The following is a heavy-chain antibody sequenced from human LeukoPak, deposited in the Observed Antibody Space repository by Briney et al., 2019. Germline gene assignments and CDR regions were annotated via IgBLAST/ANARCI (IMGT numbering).Heavy chain of an antibody. V-gene: IGHV1-2*02. J-gene: IGHJ4*02. CDR3: ARVFREVWSGENFDY. Sequence: ASVKVSCKASGYSFPGYYIHWVRQAPGQGLEWMGWINPNSGGTNYAQKFQGRVTMTRDTSISTAYMELSRLRSDDTAVYYCARVFREVWSGENFDYWGQGTLVTVSS. CDR2: INPNSGGT. D-gene: IGHD3-3*01. CDR1: GYSFPGYY.